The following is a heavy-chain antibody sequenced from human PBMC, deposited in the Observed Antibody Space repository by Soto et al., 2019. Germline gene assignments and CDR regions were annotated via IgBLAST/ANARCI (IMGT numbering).Heavy chain of an antibody. Sequence: SVKVSCRASGYTFTSYYMHWVRQAPGQGLEWMGRIIPILGIANYAQKFQGRVTITADKSTSTAYMELSSLRSEDTAVYYCARDYVYYDILTGYSKYNWFDPWGQGTLVTVS. V-gene: IGHV1-69*04. D-gene: IGHD3-9*01. CDR3: ARDYVYYDILTGYSKYNWFDP. CDR2: IIPILGIA. CDR1: GYTFTSYY. J-gene: IGHJ5*02.